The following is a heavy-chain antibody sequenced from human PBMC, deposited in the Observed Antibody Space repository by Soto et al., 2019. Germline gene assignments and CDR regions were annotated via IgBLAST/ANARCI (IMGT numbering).Heavy chain of an antibody. J-gene: IGHJ3*02. CDR3: AKNLYGYYVNPDI. CDR1: GGPIGNYY. Sequence: SETLSLTCTVSGGPIGNYYWSWIRQPPGKGLEWIGYIHYSGSTWYNPSLKSRVTISVDKSRNQFSLKLSSVTAADTAVYFCAKNLYGYYVNPDIWGQGTMVTDSS. D-gene: IGHD3-3*01. V-gene: IGHV4-59*01. CDR2: IHYSGST.